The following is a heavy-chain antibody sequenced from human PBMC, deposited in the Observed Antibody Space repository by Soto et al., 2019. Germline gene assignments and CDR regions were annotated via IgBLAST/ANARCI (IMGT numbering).Heavy chain of an antibody. D-gene: IGHD2-15*01. V-gene: IGHV3-9*01. CDR1: GLTFDDYA. Sequence: EVYLVESGGGLVQPGRSLRLSCVISGLTFDDYAMHWVRQAPGKGLEWVSGIAWNSDSIGYADSVKGRFTISRDNAKNSLYLQMNSLRTDGTALYYCGTSGGYDHWGQGTLVTVSS. J-gene: IGHJ5*02. CDR2: IAWNSDSI. CDR3: GTSGGYDH.